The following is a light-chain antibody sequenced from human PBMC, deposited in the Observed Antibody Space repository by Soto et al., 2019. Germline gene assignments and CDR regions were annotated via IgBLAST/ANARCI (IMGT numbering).Light chain of an antibody. CDR1: QGIRNE. CDR3: LQDYDYPRT. CDR2: AAS. J-gene: IGKJ1*01. V-gene: IGKV1-6*01. Sequence: AIQITKSASSLSASVGDRVTITCRASQGIRNELSWFQQRPGNAPNLLISAASRLQSGVPSRFSGRGSGTDFPLTISSLQPEDFATYYCLQDYDYPRTFGQGTKVDI.